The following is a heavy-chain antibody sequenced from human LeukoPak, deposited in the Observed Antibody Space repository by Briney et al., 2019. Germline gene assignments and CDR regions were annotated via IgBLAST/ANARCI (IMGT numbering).Heavy chain of an antibody. V-gene: IGHV3-23*01. Sequence: GGSLRLSCTASGFTFSSYAMSWVRQAPGKGLEWVSAISGSGGSTYYADSVKGRFTISRDNSKNTLYLQMNSLRAEDTAVYYCAKGVSGSYYPPDAFDIWGQGTMVTVSS. D-gene: IGHD1-26*01. CDR1: GFTFSSYA. CDR3: AKGVSGSYYPPDAFDI. J-gene: IGHJ3*02. CDR2: ISGSGGST.